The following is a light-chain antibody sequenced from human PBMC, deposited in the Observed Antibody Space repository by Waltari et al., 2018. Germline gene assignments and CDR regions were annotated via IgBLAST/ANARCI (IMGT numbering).Light chain of an antibody. CDR3: QXXXSSPRYT. V-gene: IGKV3-20*01. CDR1: QAVISSY. CDR2: ETS. J-gene: IGKJ2*01. Sequence: EIVLTQSPGTLSLSPGERVTLSCRASQAVISSYLAWYQQKPGQAPRLLIYETSSRATGIXDRXXXSRXXTDFTLTISXLEXEDSAVYXCQXXXSSPRYTFGQXTXLEIK.